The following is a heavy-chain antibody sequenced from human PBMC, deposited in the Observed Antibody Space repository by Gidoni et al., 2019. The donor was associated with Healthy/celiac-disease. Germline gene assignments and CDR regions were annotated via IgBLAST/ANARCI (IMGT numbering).Heavy chain of an antibody. D-gene: IGHD2-2*01. J-gene: IGHJ5*02. V-gene: IGHV4-34*01. CDR3: ARGKVRYCSSTSCSHGWFDP. CDR1: GGSFSGYY. CDR2: INHSGST. Sequence: QVQLQPWGAGLLKPSETLSLTCAVYGGSFSGYYWSWIRQPPGKGLEWIGEINHSGSTNYNPSLKSRVTISVDTSKNQFSLKLSSVTAADTAVYYCARGKVRYCSSTSCSHGWFDPWGQGTLVTVSS.